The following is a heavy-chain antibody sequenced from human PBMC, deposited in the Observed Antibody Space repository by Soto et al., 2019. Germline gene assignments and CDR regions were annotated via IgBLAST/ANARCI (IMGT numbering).Heavy chain of an antibody. Sequence: SETLSLTCTVSGGSISSGGYYWSWIRQHPGKGLEWIGYIYYSGSTYYNPSLKSRVTISVDTSKNQFSLKLSSVTAADTAVYYCARGTGYSSGWYLLLNYFDYWGQGTLVTVSS. CDR1: GGSISSGGYY. J-gene: IGHJ4*02. D-gene: IGHD6-19*01. V-gene: IGHV4-31*03. CDR2: IYYSGST. CDR3: ARGTGYSSGWYLLLNYFDY.